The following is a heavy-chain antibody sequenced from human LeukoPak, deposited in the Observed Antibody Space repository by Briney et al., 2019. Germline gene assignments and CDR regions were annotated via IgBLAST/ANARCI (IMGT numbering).Heavy chain of an antibody. J-gene: IGHJ4*02. Sequence: GGSLRLSCAASGFTFSDYYMTWIRQAPGKGLERVSYISSSGSTISYTDSVKGRFTISRDNAKNSLYLQMNSLRVEDMAVYYCARLYCGGDCYVDYWGQGTLVTVPS. CDR1: GFTFSDYY. D-gene: IGHD2-21*02. CDR2: ISSSGSTI. V-gene: IGHV3-11*01. CDR3: ARLYCGGDCYVDY.